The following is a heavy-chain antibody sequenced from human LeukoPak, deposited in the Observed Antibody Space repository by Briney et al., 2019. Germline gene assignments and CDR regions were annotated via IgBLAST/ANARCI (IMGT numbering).Heavy chain of an antibody. CDR3: ARTYYYDSSGHLPS. J-gene: IGHJ6*02. D-gene: IGHD3-22*01. CDR2: INPNSGGT. Sequence: ASVKLSCKASGYTFTGYYMHWVRQAPGQGLEWMGWINPNSGGTNYAQKFQGRVTMTRDTSISTAYMELSRLRSDDTAVYYCARTYYYDSSGHLPSWGQGTTVTVSS. CDR1: GYTFTGYY. V-gene: IGHV1-2*02.